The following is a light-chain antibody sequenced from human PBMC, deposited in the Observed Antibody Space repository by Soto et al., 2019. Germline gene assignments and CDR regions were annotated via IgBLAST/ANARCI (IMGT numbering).Light chain of an antibody. CDR3: NSYTSSSTVV. J-gene: IGLJ2*01. CDR2: EVS. Sequence: QSALTQPASVSGSPGQSITISCTGTSSEIGGYNYVSWYQQHPGKAPKLIIYEVSDRPSGISNRFSGSKSGNTASLTISGLQAEDEADYYCNSYTSSSTVVFGGGTKLTVL. CDR1: SSEIGGYNY. V-gene: IGLV2-14*01.